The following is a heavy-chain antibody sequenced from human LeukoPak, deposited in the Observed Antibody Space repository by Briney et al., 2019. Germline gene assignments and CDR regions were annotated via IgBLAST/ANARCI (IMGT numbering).Heavy chain of an antibody. CDR3: ARGRYGWLPFDY. D-gene: IGHD3-16*01. J-gene: IGHJ4*02. CDR2: IYYSGST. CDR1: GGSMSSYY. Sequence: TSSETLSLTCTVSGGSMSSYYWSWIRQPPGKGLEWIGYIYYSGSTNYNPSLKSRVTISVDTTKNQFTLKLSSVTAADTAVYYCARGRYGWLPFDYWGQGTLVTVSS. V-gene: IGHV4-59*01.